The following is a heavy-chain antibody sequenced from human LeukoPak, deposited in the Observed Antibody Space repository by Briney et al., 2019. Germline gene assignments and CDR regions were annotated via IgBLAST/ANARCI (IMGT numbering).Heavy chain of an antibody. Sequence: GGSLRLSCAASGFTFSSYSMNWVRQAPGKGLEWVSSISSSSSYIYYADSVKGRFTISRDNAKNSLYLQVNSLRAEDTAVYYCARGLPYSSSPLEYWGQGTLVTVSS. CDR1: GFTFSSYS. CDR3: ARGLPYSSSPLEY. D-gene: IGHD6-13*01. CDR2: ISSSSSYI. J-gene: IGHJ4*02. V-gene: IGHV3-21*01.